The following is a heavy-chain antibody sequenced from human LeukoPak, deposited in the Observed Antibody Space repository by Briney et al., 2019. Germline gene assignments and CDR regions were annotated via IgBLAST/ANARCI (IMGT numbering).Heavy chain of an antibody. CDR3: AKYVYSGYDFVLNGWFDP. D-gene: IGHD5-12*01. Sequence: PGGSLRLSCAASGFTFSSYAMTWVRQAPGKGLEWVSVISGGGGSTYYADSVKGRFTISRDNFKNTLYLQMNSLRAEDTAVYYCAKYVYSGYDFVLNGWFDPWGQGTLVTVSS. CDR2: ISGGGGST. CDR1: GFTFSSYA. J-gene: IGHJ5*02. V-gene: IGHV3-23*01.